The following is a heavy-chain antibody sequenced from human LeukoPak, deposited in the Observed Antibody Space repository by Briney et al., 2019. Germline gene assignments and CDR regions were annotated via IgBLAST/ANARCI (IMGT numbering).Heavy chain of an antibody. V-gene: IGHV3-23*01. Sequence: PGGSLRLSCSASGVTFSTYSMNWVRQTPGKGVMGVSSISGSGGSTYYAESVKGRFSISRDNSKKMMYLQMNSLRADDTAVYYCAKGGQNFDFWRFDYWGQGILVTVSS. D-gene: IGHD3-3*01. CDR3: AKGGQNFDFWRFDY. CDR1: GVTFSTYS. J-gene: IGHJ4*02. CDR2: ISGSGGST.